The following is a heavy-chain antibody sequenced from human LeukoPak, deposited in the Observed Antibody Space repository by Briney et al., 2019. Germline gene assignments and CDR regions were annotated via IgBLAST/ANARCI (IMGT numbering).Heavy chain of an antibody. J-gene: IGHJ4*02. V-gene: IGHV1-18*01. Sequence: EASVKVSCKASGYTFFYYGVTWVRPVPGQGLEWMGWISVDNGKTNYAQKLQGRVTLTTDISTSTAYMELRSLRSDDTAVYYCARVDCSGDSCYSAGYWGQGTLVTVSS. D-gene: IGHD2-15*01. CDR1: GYTFFYYG. CDR2: ISVDNGKT. CDR3: ARVDCSGDSCYSAGY.